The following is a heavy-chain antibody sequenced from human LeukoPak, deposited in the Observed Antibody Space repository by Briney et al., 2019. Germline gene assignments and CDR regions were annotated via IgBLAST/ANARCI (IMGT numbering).Heavy chain of an antibody. CDR1: GGTFSSYE. J-gene: IGHJ4*02. CDR2: IIPIFGTA. D-gene: IGHD1-26*01. CDR3: ARGESVFDY. Sequence: GASVKVSCKASGGTFSSYEISWVRQAPGQGLEWMGGIIPIFGTADYAQKLPIFGTPNYAQKFLGRVTIAADESTSTAYLELSSLKSEDTAVYYCARGESVFDYWGQGTLVTVSS. V-gene: IGHV1-69*13.